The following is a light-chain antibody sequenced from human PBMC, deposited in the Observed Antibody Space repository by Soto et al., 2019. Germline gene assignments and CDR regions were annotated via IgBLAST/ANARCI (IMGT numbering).Light chain of an antibody. CDR3: QQYSSYPLT. J-gene: IGKJ4*01. CDR1: PGISSW. Sequence: DIQMPQSPSSLSASVGDRVTITCRASPGISSWLAWYQQKPEKAPKSLIYAASNLQSGVPSRFSGSGSGTDFTLTISSLQPEDFATYYCQQYSSYPLTFGGGTKVEIK. V-gene: IGKV1D-16*01. CDR2: AAS.